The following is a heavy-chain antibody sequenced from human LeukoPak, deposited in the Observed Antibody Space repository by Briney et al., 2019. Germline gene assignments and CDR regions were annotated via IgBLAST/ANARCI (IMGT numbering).Heavy chain of an antibody. CDR2: IWYDGSNK. J-gene: IGHJ4*02. V-gene: IGHV3-33*01. D-gene: IGHD3-22*01. CDR1: GFTFSSYG. Sequence: GGSLRLSCAASGFTFSSYGMHWVRQAPGKGLEWVAVIWYDGSNKYYADSVKGRFTISRDNSKNTLYLQMNGLRAEDTAVYYCARGAGGGYYDSSGYQPLTEDFDYWGQGTLVTVSS. CDR3: ARGAGGGYYDSSGYQPLTEDFDY.